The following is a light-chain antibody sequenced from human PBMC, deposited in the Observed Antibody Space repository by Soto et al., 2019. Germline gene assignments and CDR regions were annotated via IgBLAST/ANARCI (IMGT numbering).Light chain of an antibody. J-gene: IGKJ1*01. CDR1: RSVSNN. V-gene: IGKV3-15*01. CDR3: QQYSNWPRT. CDR2: AAS. Sequence: ETAMTQSPATLSVSPGDTATLSCRASRSVSNNLAWYQQKPGQAPRLLIYAASTRATGIPARFSGSGSGTEFTLAITSLQSEDFAVYYCQQYSNWPRTFGQGTKVDIK.